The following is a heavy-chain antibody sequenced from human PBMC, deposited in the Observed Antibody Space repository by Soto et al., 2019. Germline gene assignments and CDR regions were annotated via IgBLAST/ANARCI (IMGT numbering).Heavy chain of an antibody. CDR1: GFTVSSNY. CDR2: IYSGGST. J-gene: IGHJ4*02. Sequence: PGGSLRLSCAASGFTVSSNYMNWVRQAPGKGLEWVSVIYSGGSTYYADSVKGRFTISRDNSKNTLYLQMNSLRAEDTAVYYCAREPQFDGDIRKYHFDYWGQGTLVTVSS. CDR3: AREPQFDGDIRKYHFDY. V-gene: IGHV3-53*01. D-gene: IGHD2-2*01.